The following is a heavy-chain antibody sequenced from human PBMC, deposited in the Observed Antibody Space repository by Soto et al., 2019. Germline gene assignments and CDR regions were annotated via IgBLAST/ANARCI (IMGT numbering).Heavy chain of an antibody. D-gene: IGHD1-7*01. V-gene: IGHV3-30-3*01. CDR1: GFTYSTYT. CDR2: ISYDGNNK. CDR3: ARDGVSSTEYPWNYVSYLVY. J-gene: IGHJ4*02. Sequence: TGGSLRLSCAASGFTYSTYTMHWVRQAPGKELKRVAVISYDGNNKFYADSVKGRFTISRDSTKQTLYLQMNSLRPDDTDIYKRARDGVSSTEYPWNYVSYLVYGCQGALVNVSS.